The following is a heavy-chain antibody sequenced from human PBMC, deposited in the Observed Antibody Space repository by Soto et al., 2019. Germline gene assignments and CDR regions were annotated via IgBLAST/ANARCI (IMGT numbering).Heavy chain of an antibody. CDR3: ARSVELWLIGNWFDP. D-gene: IGHD5-18*01. Sequence: GGSLRLSCAASGFTFSSYSMNWVRQAPGKGLEWVSYISSSSSTIYYADSVKGRFTISRDNAKNSLYLQMNSLRAEDTAVYYCARSVELWLIGNWFDPWGQGTQVTVSS. V-gene: IGHV3-48*01. J-gene: IGHJ5*02. CDR1: GFTFSSYS. CDR2: ISSSSSTI.